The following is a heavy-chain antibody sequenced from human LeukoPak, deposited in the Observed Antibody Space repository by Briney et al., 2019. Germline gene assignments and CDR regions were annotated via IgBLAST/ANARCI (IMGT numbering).Heavy chain of an antibody. Sequence: GSSVKVSCKASGYTFSSYGVSWVRQAPGQGLEWMGWINTYNVNTNYAQKFQGRVTLTTDASTSTAYMELRSLGSDDTAVYYCARDSRRGYRYGYDYWGQGTLVTVSS. CDR2: INTYNVNT. V-gene: IGHV1-18*01. CDR3: ARDSRRGYRYGYDY. CDR1: GYTFSSYG. D-gene: IGHD5-18*01. J-gene: IGHJ4*02.